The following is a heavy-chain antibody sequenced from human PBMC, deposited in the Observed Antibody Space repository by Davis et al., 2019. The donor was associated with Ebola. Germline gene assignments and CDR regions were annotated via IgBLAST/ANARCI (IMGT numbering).Heavy chain of an antibody. J-gene: IGHJ4*02. CDR1: RFPFSIRW. V-gene: IGHV3-7*03. D-gene: IGHD6-19*01. CDR3: ASISLAASYFDY. Sequence: GESLKISCVASRFPFSIRWMTWVRQAPGKGLEWVANIKEDGGEKYYVDSVEGRFTISRDNVKNSLYLQMNFLRADDTAVYYCASISLAASYFDYWGQGALVTVSS. CDR2: IKEDGGEK.